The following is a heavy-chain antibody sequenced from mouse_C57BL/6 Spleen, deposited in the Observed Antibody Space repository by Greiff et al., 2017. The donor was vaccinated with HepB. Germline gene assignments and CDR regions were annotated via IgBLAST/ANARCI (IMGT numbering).Heavy chain of an antibody. V-gene: IGHV5-17*01. CDR2: ISSGSSTI. D-gene: IGHD3-2*02. CDR3: ARKTAQALYYYAMDY. J-gene: IGHJ4*01. Sequence: DVMLVESGGGLVKPGGSLKLSCAASGFTFSDYGMHWVRQAPEKGLEWVAYISSGSSTIYYADTVKGRFTISRDNAKNTLFLQMTSLRSEDTAMYYCARKTAQALYYYAMDYWGQGTSVTVSS. CDR1: GFTFSDYG.